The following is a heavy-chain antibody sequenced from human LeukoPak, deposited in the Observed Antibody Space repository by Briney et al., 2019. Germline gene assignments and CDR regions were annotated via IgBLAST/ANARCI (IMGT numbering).Heavy chain of an antibody. V-gene: IGHV3-30*18. J-gene: IGHJ4*02. D-gene: IGHD6-6*01. Sequence: GGSLRLSCAASEFTFSKYGMHWVRQAPGKGLEWVASISFDINDRKYAESVKGRFTISRDNSKNTLYLQMNSLRAEDTAVYYCAKNIGSSSVLDYFDYWGQGTLVTVSS. CDR3: AKNIGSSSVLDYFDY. CDR1: EFTFSKYG. CDR2: ISFDINDR.